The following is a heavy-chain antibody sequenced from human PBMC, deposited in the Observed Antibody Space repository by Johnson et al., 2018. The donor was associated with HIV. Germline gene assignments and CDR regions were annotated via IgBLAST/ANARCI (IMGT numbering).Heavy chain of an antibody. V-gene: IGHV3-15*01. J-gene: IGHJ3*02. Sequence: MQLVESGGGLIQPGGSLRLSCAASGFTVSSNHMRWVRQAPGKGLEWVGRIKSKTDGGTTDYAAPVKGRFTISRDDSKNTLYLQMNSLKTEDTAVYYCTTGWYSGYDLPNAFDIWGQGTMVTVSS. D-gene: IGHD5-12*01. CDR1: GFTVSSNH. CDR3: TTGWYSGYDLPNAFDI. CDR2: IKSKTDGGTT.